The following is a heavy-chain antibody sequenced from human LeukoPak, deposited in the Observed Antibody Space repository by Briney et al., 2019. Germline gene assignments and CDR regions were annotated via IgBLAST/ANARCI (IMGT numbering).Heavy chain of an antibody. V-gene: IGHV1-18*01. D-gene: IGHD3-3*01. CDR1: GGTFSSYA. Sequence: ASVKVSCKASGGTFSSYAISWVRQAPGQGLEWMGWISAYNGNTNYAQKLQGRLTMTTDTSTSTAYMELRSLRSDDTAVYYCARQPYDFWSGYSNWFDPWGQGTLVIVSS. CDR3: ARQPYDFWSGYSNWFDP. J-gene: IGHJ5*02. CDR2: ISAYNGNT.